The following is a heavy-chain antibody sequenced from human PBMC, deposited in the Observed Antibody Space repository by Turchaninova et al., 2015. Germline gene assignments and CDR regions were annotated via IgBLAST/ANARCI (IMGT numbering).Heavy chain of an antibody. V-gene: IGHV4-59*08. CDR2: IHYSGTP. CDR3: TRFSFGXNWFXX. D-gene: IGHD5-18*01. CDR1: GGSISTYY. J-gene: IGHJ5*02. Sequence: QVQLQESGPGLVKPSETLSLTCTVSGGSISTYYWTWIRQPPGKGLEWIAYIHYSGTPNYNPSLKSRATISVDTSQTRXXLEXGXVTAADTXXXYCTRFSFGXNWFXXWGQGALVTXSS.